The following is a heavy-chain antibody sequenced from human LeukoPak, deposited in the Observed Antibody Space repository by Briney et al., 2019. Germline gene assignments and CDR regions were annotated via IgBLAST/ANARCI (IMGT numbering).Heavy chain of an antibody. V-gene: IGHV4-39*01. CDR2: IYYSGST. CDR1: GGSISSSSYY. J-gene: IGHJ4*02. CDR3: ASTIAARAHFDY. D-gene: IGHD6-6*01. Sequence: SETLSLTCTVSGGSISSSSYYWGWIRQPPGKGLEWIGSIYYSGSTYYNPSLKSRVTISVDTSKNQFSLKLSSVTAADTAVYYCASTIAARAHFDYWGQGTLVTVSS.